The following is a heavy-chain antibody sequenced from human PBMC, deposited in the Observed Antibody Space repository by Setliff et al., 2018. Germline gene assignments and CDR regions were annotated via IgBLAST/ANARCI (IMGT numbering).Heavy chain of an antibody. V-gene: IGHV3-11*04. CDR1: GGSFSGYY. D-gene: IGHD2-2*01. J-gene: IGHJ3*02. Sequence: LSLTCAVYGGSFSGYYWSWIRQPPGKGLEWVSYISRGGNTIYYADSVKGRFTITRDSAKNSLYLQMNSLRAEDTAVYYCAKGVGVPAAYSWLRTDTRPPNDAFDIWGQGTMVTVSS. CDR3: AKGVGVPAAYSWLRTDTRPPNDAFDI. CDR2: ISRGGNTI.